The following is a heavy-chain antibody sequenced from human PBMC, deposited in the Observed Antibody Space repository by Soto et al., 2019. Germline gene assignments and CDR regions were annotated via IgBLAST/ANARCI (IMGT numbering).Heavy chain of an antibody. CDR2: TWCDGSNK. V-gene: IGHV3-33*01. J-gene: IGHJ4*02. CDR3: ARDRGMGVTTD. Sequence: GGSLRLSCAASGFTFSSYGMHWVRQAPGKGLEWVAVTWCDGSNKYYADSVKGRFTISRDNSKNTLYLQMNSLRAEDTAVYYCARDRGMGVTTDWGQGTLVTVFS. CDR1: GFTFSSYG. D-gene: IGHD4-17*01.